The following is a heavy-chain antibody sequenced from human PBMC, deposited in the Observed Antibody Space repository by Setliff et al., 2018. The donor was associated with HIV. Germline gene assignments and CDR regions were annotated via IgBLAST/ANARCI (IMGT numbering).Heavy chain of an antibody. V-gene: IGHV1-3*01. J-gene: IGHJ4*02. D-gene: IGHD2-2*01. CDR1: GYTFSEYA. Sequence: VASVKVSCKASGYTFSEYAIHWVRQAPGQRLEWMGWINAGNGNTKYSQKFQGRVTITKDTSANTAYMELRGLRSEDTAVYYCARWCAAAGCYPAIYHFDSWGQGTLVTVSS. CDR2: INAGNGNT. CDR3: ARWCAAAGCYPAIYHFDS.